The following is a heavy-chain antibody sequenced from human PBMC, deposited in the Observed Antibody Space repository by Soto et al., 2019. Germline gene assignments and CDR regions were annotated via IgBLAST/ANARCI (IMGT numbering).Heavy chain of an antibody. Sequence: PSQTLSLTCAISGDSVSSNSVVWNWVRQSPSRGLEWLGRTYYRSKWYYEYAVSVKSRIAINPDTSKNQFSLQLNSVTPEDTSVYYCVRLIGNSWLDFWGQGTLVTVSS. J-gene: IGHJ5*01. D-gene: IGHD1-26*01. CDR3: VRLIGNSWLDF. CDR1: GDSVSSNSVV. CDR2: TYYRSKWYY. V-gene: IGHV6-1*01.